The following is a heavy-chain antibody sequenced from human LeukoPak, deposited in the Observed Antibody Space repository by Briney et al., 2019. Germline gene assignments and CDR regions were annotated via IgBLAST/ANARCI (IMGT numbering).Heavy chain of an antibody. CDR1: GFTFSSYA. V-gene: IGHV3-23*01. CDR3: AKRSRRLTIVRGVPREDV. D-gene: IGHD3-10*01. J-gene: IGHJ6*02. Sequence: GGSLRLSCAASGFTFSSYAMSWVRQAPGKGLEWVSGISGNGGSTYYADSVKGRFTISRDNSKNTLYLQMNSLRAEDTAVYYCAKRSRRLTIVRGVPREDVWGQGTTVTVSS. CDR2: ISGNGGST.